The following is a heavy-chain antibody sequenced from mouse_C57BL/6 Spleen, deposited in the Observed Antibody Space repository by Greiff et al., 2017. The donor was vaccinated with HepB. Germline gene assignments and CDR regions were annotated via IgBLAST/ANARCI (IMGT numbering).Heavy chain of an antibody. CDR2: IDPSDSYT. D-gene: IGHD2-5*01. CDR1: GYTFTSYW. CDR3: ATYYSNLWFAY. V-gene: IGHV1-69*01. J-gene: IGHJ3*01. Sequence: VQLQQPGAELVMPGASVKLSCKASGYTFTSYWMHWVKQRPGQGLEWIGEIDPSDSYTNYNQKFKGKSTLTVDKSSSTAYMQRSSLTSEDSAVYYCATYYSNLWFAYWGQGTLVTVSA.